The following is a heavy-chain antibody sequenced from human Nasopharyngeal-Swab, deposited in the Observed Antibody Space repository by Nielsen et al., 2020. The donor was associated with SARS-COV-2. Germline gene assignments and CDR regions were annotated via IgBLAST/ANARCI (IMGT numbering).Heavy chain of an antibody. V-gene: IGHV3-21*01. J-gene: IGHJ4*02. CDR3: ARAAERGRDNSFDH. CDR2: ISRSSSYI. D-gene: IGHD2-21*01. Sequence: GGSLRLSCAASGFTFGSYSMNWVRQAPGKGLEWVSSISRSSSYIYYADSVKGRFTISRDNAKNSLYLQMNSLRAEDTAVYYCARAAERGRDNSFDHWGQGTLVTVSS. CDR1: GFTFGSYS.